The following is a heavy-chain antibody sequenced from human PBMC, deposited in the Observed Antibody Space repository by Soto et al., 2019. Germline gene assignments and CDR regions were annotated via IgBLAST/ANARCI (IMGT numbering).Heavy chain of an antibody. Sequence: SETLSLTCSVSGDSINSDKYYWGWIRQPPGKGLEWIGSIYFRGNTYYNPSLQTRVTISLDKSKSQFSLKLNSVTAADSAVYFCARLEGLATISYYFDFWGQGALVTGSS. J-gene: IGHJ4*02. D-gene: IGHD3-9*01. CDR2: IYFRGNT. CDR3: ARLEGLATISYYFDF. V-gene: IGHV4-39*01. CDR1: GDSINSDKYY.